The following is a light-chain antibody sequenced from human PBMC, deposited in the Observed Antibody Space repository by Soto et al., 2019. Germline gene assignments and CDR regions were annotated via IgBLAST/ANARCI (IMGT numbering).Light chain of an antibody. CDR3: QQYKSYST. CDR2: DAS. J-gene: IGKJ1*01. V-gene: IGKV1-5*01. CDR1: QSLNSR. Sequence: DIQLTQFPSTLSASVGDRVTLTCRASQSLNSRLAWYQQRPGKAPKLLIYDASTLESGVPSRFSGSGSGTEFTLTINNLQPDDLATYICQQYKSYSTFGRGTKVEIK.